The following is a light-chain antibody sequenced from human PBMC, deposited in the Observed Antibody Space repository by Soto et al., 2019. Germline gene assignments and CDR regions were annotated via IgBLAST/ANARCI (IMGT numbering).Light chain of an antibody. CDR2: DAS. Sequence: EIVLTQSPDTLSLSPGERATLSCRASQSVSGYLGWYQQKPGQAPRLLIYDASNRASGVPARFRGSGSGTDFTLTIASLEPEDFAVYYCQQYDKWPTWTFGQGTKVENK. CDR1: QSVSGY. V-gene: IGKV3-11*01. J-gene: IGKJ1*01. CDR3: QQYDKWPTWT.